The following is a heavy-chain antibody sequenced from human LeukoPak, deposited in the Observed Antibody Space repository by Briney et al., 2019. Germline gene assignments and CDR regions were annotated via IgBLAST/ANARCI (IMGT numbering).Heavy chain of an antibody. CDR1: GYTFDTYW. V-gene: IGHV5-51*01. CDR3: ARHGFIAAAGIGVDC. D-gene: IGHD6-13*01. CDR2: IYPGDSDT. J-gene: IGHJ4*02. Sequence: GESLKISCKGSGYTFDTYWIGWVRQMPGKGLEWMGIIYPGDSDTRYSPSFQGQVTISADKSISTAYLQWSSLKASDTAMYYCARHGFIAAAGIGVDCWGQGTLVTVSS.